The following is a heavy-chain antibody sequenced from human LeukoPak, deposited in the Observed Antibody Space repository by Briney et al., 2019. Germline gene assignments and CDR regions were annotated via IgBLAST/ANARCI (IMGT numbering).Heavy chain of an antibody. J-gene: IGHJ4*02. CDR3: VRLFGGVTTFDY. D-gene: IGHD4-17*01. CDR1: GFTFSSHW. Sequence: PGGSLRFSCAASGFTFSSHWMSWVRQGPGKGLDWVASINPDGSGTRYVDSVRGRFTISRDNAQNSLYLHMNSLSAEDTAVYYCVRLFGGVTTFDYWGQGTLITVSS. V-gene: IGHV3-7*01. CDR2: INPDGSGT.